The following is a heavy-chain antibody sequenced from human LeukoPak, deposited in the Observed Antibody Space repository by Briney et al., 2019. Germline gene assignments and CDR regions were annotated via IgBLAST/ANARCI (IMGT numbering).Heavy chain of an antibody. D-gene: IGHD1-26*01. CDR3: TRMREIVGANHFDY. CDR2: INPNSGGT. J-gene: IGHJ4*02. CDR1: DYTFTGYY. Sequence: ASVKVSCKASDYTFTGYYIHWVRQAPGQGLEWMGLINPNSGGTKYAQKFPGRGTMTRDTSISTAYMELSRMPSDDTAVYYWTRMREIVGANHFDYWGKG. V-gene: IGHV1-2*02.